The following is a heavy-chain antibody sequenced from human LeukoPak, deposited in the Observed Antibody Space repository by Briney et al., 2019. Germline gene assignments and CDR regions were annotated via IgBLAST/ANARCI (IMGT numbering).Heavy chain of an antibody. CDR2: IYYSGST. Sequence: ASETLSLTCTVSGGSISSYYWSWIRQPPGKGLEWIGYIYYSGSTNYNPSLKSRVTISVDTSKNQFSLKLSSVTAADTAVYYCARRSNGFDYWGQGTLVTVSS. CDR3: ARRSNGFDY. J-gene: IGHJ4*02. D-gene: IGHD4-11*01. V-gene: IGHV4-59*01. CDR1: GGSISSYY.